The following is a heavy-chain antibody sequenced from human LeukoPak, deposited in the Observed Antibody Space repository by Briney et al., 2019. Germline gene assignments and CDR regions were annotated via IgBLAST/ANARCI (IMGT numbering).Heavy chain of an antibody. CDR3: ARPLHYYYSNVAWYFDL. D-gene: IGHD3-22*01. CDR2: IKQDGSEK. V-gene: IGHV3-7*01. Sequence: GGSLRLSCAASGFTFSSYWMSWVRQAPGKGLEWVANIKQDGSEKYYVDSVKGRFTISRDNSKNTLYPQMNSLRADDTAVYYCARPLHYYYSNVAWYFDLWGRGTVVTVSS. J-gene: IGHJ2*01. CDR1: GFTFSSYW.